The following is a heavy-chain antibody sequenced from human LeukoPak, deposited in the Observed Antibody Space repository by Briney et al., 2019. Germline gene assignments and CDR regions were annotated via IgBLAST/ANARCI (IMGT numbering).Heavy chain of an antibody. J-gene: IGHJ4*02. V-gene: IGHV4-39*01. CDR2: IYYSGST. CDR3: ARHRGFKTGFDY. CDR1: DGSIRSSRFY. Sequence: PSETLSLTCTVSDGSIRSSRFYWGWIRQPPGKGLEWIASIYYSGSTYYNPSLKSRVTISVDTSKNQFSLKLSSVTVADTAVYHCARHRGFKTGFDYWGQGTLVTVSS.